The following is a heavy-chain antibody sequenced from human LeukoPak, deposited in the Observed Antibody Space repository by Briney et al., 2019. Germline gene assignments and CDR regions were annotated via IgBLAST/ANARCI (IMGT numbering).Heavy chain of an antibody. D-gene: IGHD6-13*01. Sequence: GGSLRLSRAVSGLTFDSYAMTWSRQAPGEGLEWVSAISASGGTTYYADSVKGRFTISRDNSKNTLYLQMNSLRAKDTAVYYCGGSPTYYYYYSDVWGKGTTVTVSS. CDR1: GLTFDSYA. CDR3: GGSPTYYYYYSDV. CDR2: ISASGGTT. J-gene: IGHJ6*03. V-gene: IGHV3-23*01.